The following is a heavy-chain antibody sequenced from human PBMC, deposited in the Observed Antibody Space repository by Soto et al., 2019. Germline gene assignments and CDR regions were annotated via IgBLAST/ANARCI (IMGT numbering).Heavy chain of an antibody. CDR3: ARDMNGNYDFWSGYFDY. D-gene: IGHD3-3*01. V-gene: IGHV3-21*01. Sequence: EVQLVESGGGLVKPGGSLRLSCAASGFTFSSYSMNWVRQAPGKGLEWVASISSSSSYIYYADSVKGRFTISRDNAKNSLYLQMNSLRAEDTAVYYCARDMNGNYDFWSGYFDYSGQGPLVTVSS. J-gene: IGHJ4*02. CDR1: GFTFSSYS. CDR2: ISSSSSYI.